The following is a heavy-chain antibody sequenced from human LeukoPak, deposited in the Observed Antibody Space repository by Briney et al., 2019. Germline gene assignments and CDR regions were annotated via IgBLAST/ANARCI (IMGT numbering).Heavy chain of an antibody. CDR3: ARHSKRQFRAVAGYSDY. D-gene: IGHD6-19*01. CDR1: GFTFSDYY. V-gene: IGHV3-11*01. J-gene: IGHJ4*02. CDR2: ISSSSTI. Sequence: GGSLRLSCAASGFTFSDYYMSWIRQAPGKGLEWVSYISSSSTIYYADSVKGRFTISRDNAKNSLYLQMNSLRAEDTAVYYCARHSKRQFRAVAGYSDYWGQGTLVTVSS.